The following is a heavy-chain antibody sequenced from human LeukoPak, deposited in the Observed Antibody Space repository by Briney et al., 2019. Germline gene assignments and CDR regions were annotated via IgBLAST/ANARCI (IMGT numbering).Heavy chain of an antibody. CDR1: GFTFSSYA. J-gene: IGHJ4*02. Sequence: QSGASLRLSCAASGFTFSSYAMSWVRQAPGKGLEWVSAISGSGGSTYYADSVKGRFTISRDNSKNTLYLQMNSLRAEDTAVYYCAKDWGYCSSTSCYYFDYWGQGTLVTVSS. V-gene: IGHV3-23*01. D-gene: IGHD2-2*01. CDR2: ISGSGGST. CDR3: AKDWGYCSSTSCYYFDY.